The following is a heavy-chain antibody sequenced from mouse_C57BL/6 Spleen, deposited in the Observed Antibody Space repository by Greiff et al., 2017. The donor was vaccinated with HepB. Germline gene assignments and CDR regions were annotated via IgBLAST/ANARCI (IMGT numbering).Heavy chain of an antibody. CDR3: ARGAYYYGSSAGYFDY. CDR1: GYTFTSYW. V-gene: IGHV1-7*01. J-gene: IGHJ2*01. Sequence: VQGVESGAELAKPGASVKLSCKASGYTFTSYWMHWVKQRPGQGLEWIGYINPSSGYTKYNQKFKDKATLTADKSSSTAYMQLSSLTYEDSAVYYCARGAYYYGSSAGYFDYWGQGTTLTVSS. CDR2: INPSSGYT. D-gene: IGHD1-1*01.